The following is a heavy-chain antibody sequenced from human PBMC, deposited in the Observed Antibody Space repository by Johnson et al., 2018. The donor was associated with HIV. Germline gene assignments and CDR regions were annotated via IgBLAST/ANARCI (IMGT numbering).Heavy chain of an antibody. J-gene: IGHJ3*02. CDR1: GFTFSSYA. D-gene: IGHD4-11*01. V-gene: IGHV3-30-3*01. CDR3: ARGGLYIQFLAFDAFDI. Sequence: QMQLVESGGGLVQPGRSLRLSCAASGFTFSSYAMYWVRQAPGKGLEWVAFISYDGSNKYYADSVKGRFTISRDNSKNTLYLQMNSLRAEDTAVYFCARGGLYIQFLAFDAFDIWGQGTMVTVSS. CDR2: ISYDGSNK.